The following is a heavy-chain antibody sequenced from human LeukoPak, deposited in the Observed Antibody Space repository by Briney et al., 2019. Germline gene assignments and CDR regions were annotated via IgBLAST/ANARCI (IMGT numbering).Heavy chain of an antibody. J-gene: IGHJ4*02. CDR2: INTNTGNP. D-gene: IGHD3-10*01. CDR1: GYTFTSYA. CDR3: ARGEGFGELFLITHY. V-gene: IGHV7-4-1*02. Sequence: ASVKVSCKASGYTFTSYAMNWVRQAPGQGLEWMGWINTNTGNPTYAQGFTGRFVFSLDTSVSTAYLQISSLKAEDTPVYYCARGEGFGELFLITHYWGQGTLVTVSS.